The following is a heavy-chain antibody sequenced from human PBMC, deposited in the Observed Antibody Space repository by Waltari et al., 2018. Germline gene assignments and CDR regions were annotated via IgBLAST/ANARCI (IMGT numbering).Heavy chain of an antibody. D-gene: IGHD3-3*01. Sequence: QLQLQESGSGLVKPSQTLSLTCAVSGGSLSSGGYSWRWIRQPPGKGLEWIGSIYHSGSTYYNPSLKSRVTISVDRSKNQFSLKLSSVTAADTAVYYCARVRADFWSGRGPYYYYGMDVWGQGTTVTVSS. CDR2: IYHSGST. CDR3: ARVRADFWSGRGPYYYYGMDV. J-gene: IGHJ6*02. V-gene: IGHV4-30-2*01. CDR1: GGSLSSGGYS.